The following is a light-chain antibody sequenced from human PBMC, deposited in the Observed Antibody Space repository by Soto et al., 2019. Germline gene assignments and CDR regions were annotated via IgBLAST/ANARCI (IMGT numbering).Light chain of an antibody. CDR3: QSYDSSLSGSV. CDR1: SSNIGAGYD. Sequence: QSVLTQPPSVSGAPGQRVTISCTGSSSNIGAGYDVHWYQQLPGTDPKLLIYGNSNRPSVVPDRFSGSKSGTSASLAITGLQAEDEADYYCQSYDSSLSGSVLGGGTKRTF. CDR2: GNS. J-gene: IGLJ2*01. V-gene: IGLV1-40*01.